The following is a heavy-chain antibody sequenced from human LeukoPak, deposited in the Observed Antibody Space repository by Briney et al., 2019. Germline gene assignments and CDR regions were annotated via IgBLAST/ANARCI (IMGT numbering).Heavy chain of an antibody. D-gene: IGHD2-15*01. CDR3: ARPYCSGGTCHSPPDY. CDR1: GFTFSSYW. Sequence: PGGSLRLSCAASGFTFSSYWMTWVRQAPVKGLEWVANIKQDGSERYYVDSVKGRFIISRDNAENSLYLQINSLRAEDTAVYFCARPYCSGGTCHSPPDYWGQGTLVTVSS. CDR2: IKQDGSER. J-gene: IGHJ4*02. V-gene: IGHV3-7*01.